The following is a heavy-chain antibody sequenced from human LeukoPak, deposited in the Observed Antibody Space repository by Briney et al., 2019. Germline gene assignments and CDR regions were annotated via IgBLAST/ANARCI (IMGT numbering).Heavy chain of an antibody. V-gene: IGHV3-23*01. CDR1: GFTFSSYS. CDR3: AKDLWSWGGPDY. CDR2: ITSGGIT. Sequence: GGSLRLSSAASGFTFSSYSMSWVRQGPGKGLEWVSGITSGGITYYTDSVKGRFTISRDNSKNTVYLQMNSLRAEDTALYSCAKDLWSWGGPDYWGQGTLVTVSS. D-gene: IGHD1-26*01. J-gene: IGHJ4*02.